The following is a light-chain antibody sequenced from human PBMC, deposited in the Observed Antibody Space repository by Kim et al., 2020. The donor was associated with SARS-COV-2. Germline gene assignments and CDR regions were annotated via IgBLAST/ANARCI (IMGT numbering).Light chain of an antibody. Sequence: QSISGSCTGTSSVVGGYDYVGWYEHTPGEGRKLMIDDVSSRASGVSTRFSGSKAGNAASLTISALQAEDEADYYCSSYTSSSTLVVLGGGTQLTVL. CDR1: SSVVGGYDY. CDR2: DVS. J-gene: IGLJ2*01. CDR3: SSYTSSSTLVV. V-gene: IGLV2-14*03.